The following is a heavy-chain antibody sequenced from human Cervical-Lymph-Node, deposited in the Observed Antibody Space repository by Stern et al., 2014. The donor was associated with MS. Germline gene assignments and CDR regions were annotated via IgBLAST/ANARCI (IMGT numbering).Heavy chain of an antibody. D-gene: IGHD3-10*01. V-gene: IGHV3-30*18. Sequence: QVQLVQSGGGVVQPGRSLRLSCAASGFTFGSYGMHWVRQAPGKGLEWVAVISYDEENKFYADSVKGRFSISRDNSKNTLYVQMNSLRVEDTAVYYCAKDRGGHVYDGLDVWSQGTTVTVSS. J-gene: IGHJ6*02. CDR2: ISYDEENK. CDR1: GFTFGSYG. CDR3: AKDRGGHVYDGLDV.